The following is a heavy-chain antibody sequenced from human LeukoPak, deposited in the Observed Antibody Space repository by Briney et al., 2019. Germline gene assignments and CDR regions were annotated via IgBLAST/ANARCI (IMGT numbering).Heavy chain of an antibody. CDR1: GYSISSGYY. V-gene: IGHV4-38-2*02. J-gene: IGHJ3*02. CDR3: ARRDIVATSEAFDI. D-gene: IGHD5-12*01. Sequence: PSETLSLTCTVSGYSISSGYYWGWIRQPPGKGLEWIGSIYHSGSTYYNPSLKSRVTISVDTSKNQFSLKLSSVTAADTAVYYCARRDIVATSEAFDIWGQGTMVTVSS. CDR2: IYHSGST.